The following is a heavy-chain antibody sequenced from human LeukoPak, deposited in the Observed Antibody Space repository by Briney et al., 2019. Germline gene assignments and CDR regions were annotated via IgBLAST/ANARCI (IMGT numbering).Heavy chain of an antibody. V-gene: IGHV4-30-4*01. J-gene: IGHJ4*02. Sequence: SETLSLTCTVSGGSISSGDYYWSWIRQPPGKGLEWIGYIYYSGSTYYNPSLKSRVTISVDTSKNQFSPKLSSVTAADTAVYYYARVSATVVTGGLDYWGQGTLVTVSS. CDR2: IYYSGST. CDR3: ARVSATVVTGGLDY. D-gene: IGHD4-23*01. CDR1: GGSISSGDYY.